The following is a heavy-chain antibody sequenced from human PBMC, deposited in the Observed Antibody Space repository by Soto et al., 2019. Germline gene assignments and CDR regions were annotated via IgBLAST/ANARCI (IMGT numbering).Heavy chain of an antibody. J-gene: IGHJ4*02. CDR3: ARVEGARSHTRSWPMMDFDY. D-gene: IGHD6-13*01. Sequence: SETLSHTCTFSGGSIISYYWSWIRQPTGKGLEWIGYIYYSGSTNYNPSLKSRVTISVDTSKNQFSLKLSSVTAADTAVYYCARVEGARSHTRSWPMMDFDYWAQGTLVTVSS. CDR2: IYYSGST. CDR1: GGSIISYY. V-gene: IGHV4-59*08.